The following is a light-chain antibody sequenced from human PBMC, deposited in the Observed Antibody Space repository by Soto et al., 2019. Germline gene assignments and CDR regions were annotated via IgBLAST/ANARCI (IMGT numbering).Light chain of an antibody. V-gene: IGKV3-20*01. CDR2: GAS. J-gene: IGKJ1*01. CDR3: QQYGSSSPWT. CDR1: QSVGSSY. Sequence: EIGLTQSPGTLSLSPGERATLSCRASQSVGSSYLAWYQQKPGQAPRLLIYGASSRATGIPDRFSGSWSGTDFDLTISRLEPEDFAVYYCQQYGSSSPWTFGQGSKVEIK.